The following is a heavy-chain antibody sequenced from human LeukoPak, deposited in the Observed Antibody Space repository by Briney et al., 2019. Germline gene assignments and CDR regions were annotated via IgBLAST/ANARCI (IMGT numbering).Heavy chain of an antibody. Sequence: PGGSLRLSCAASGFTFSSYGMSWVRRAPGKGLEWVSAISGSGGSTYYADSVKGRFTISRDNSKNTLYLQMNSLRAEDTAVYYCAKAPYYYDSSGYYYWGQGTLVTVSS. CDR2: ISGSGGST. CDR1: GFTFSSYG. CDR3: AKAPYYYDSSGYYY. D-gene: IGHD3-22*01. J-gene: IGHJ4*02. V-gene: IGHV3-23*01.